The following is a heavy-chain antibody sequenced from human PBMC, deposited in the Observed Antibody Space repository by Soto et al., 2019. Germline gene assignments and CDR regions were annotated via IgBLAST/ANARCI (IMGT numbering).Heavy chain of an antibody. CDR1: GFSISTDSAA. CDR2: TYYRSGWSR. V-gene: IGHV6-1*01. J-gene: IGHJ4*02. D-gene: IGHD6-19*01. CDR3: ARAYSSGWFSSFDF. Sequence: SQTLSLTCDISGFSISTDSAAWNWIRQSPSRGLEWLGRTYYRSGWSREYAVSVRGRITINPDTSKNQFSLQLNSVTPEDTAVYYCARAYSSGWFSSFDFWGQGTLVTVSS.